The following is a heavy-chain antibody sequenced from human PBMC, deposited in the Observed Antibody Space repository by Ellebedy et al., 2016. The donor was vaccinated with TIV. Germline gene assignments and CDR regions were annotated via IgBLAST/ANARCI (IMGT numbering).Heavy chain of an antibody. V-gene: IGHV5-51*01. CDR1: GYSFSSYW. Sequence: GESLKISCKASGYSFSSYWIGWVRQMPGKGLELMGIVYPGDSDTRYSPSFEGHVTISADMSISTAFLQWTSLRASDTAMYSCVRHPSPYDTLTGPYTWFDPWGQGTPVTVSS. D-gene: IGHD3-9*01. CDR3: VRHPSPYDTLTGPYTWFDP. J-gene: IGHJ5*02. CDR2: VYPGDSDT.